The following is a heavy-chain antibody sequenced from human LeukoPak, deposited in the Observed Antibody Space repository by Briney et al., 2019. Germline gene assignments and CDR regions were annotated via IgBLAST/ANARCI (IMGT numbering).Heavy chain of an antibody. D-gene: IGHD3-3*01. J-gene: IGHJ4*02. Sequence: GGSLRLSCEASGFIFSSYWMIWVRQAPGKGLEWVANIKEDGSAKYYVDSVKGRFTISRDNAKNSLYLQMNSLRAEDTAVYYCARYGPDDSPSDYWGQGTLVTVSS. CDR1: GFIFSSYW. CDR2: IKEDGSAK. V-gene: IGHV3-7*01. CDR3: ARYGPDDSPSDY.